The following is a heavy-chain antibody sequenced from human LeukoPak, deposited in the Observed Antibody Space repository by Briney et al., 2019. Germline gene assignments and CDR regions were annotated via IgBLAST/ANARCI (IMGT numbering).Heavy chain of an antibody. CDR2: ISDSGGST. CDR3: AKVDYSSSWYYFDY. V-gene: IGHV3-23*01. CDR1: GFTFSSYA. J-gene: IGHJ4*02. D-gene: IGHD6-13*01. Sequence: WGSLTLSCAASGFTFSSYAMGWVRQAPGKGLECSGISDSGGSTYYADSVKGRFTISRDNSKNTLYLQMNSLRAEDTAVYYCAKVDYSSSWYYFDYWGQGTLVTVSS.